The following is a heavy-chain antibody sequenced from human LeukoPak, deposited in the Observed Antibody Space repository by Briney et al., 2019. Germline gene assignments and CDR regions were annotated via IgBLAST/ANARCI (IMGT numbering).Heavy chain of an antibody. D-gene: IGHD3-10*01. CDR1: GFTFSSYA. CDR3: AGTMVRGVMSFDY. Sequence: GGSLRLSCAASGFTFSSYAMSWVRQAPGKGLEWVSVIDGGGTTYYADSVKGRFTSSRDNSKNTVYLQMNSLRAEDTAVYYCAGTMVRGVMSFDYWGQGTLVTVSS. J-gene: IGHJ4*02. V-gene: IGHV3-23*03. CDR2: IDGGGTT.